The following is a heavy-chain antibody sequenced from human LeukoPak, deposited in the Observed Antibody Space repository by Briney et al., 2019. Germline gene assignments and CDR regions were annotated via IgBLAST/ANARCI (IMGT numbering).Heavy chain of an antibody. V-gene: IGHV4-59*01. CDR1: GFTFGSYA. CDR3: AGDAGTGWYFDL. CDR2: IYYSGST. D-gene: IGHD3/OR15-3a*01. Sequence: GSLRLPCAASGFTFGSYAMYWVRQPPGEGLEWIGYIYYSGSTNYNPSLKSRVTISVDTPKNQFPLKLNSVTAADTAVYFCAGDAGTGWYFDLWGRGTLVTVSS. J-gene: IGHJ2*01.